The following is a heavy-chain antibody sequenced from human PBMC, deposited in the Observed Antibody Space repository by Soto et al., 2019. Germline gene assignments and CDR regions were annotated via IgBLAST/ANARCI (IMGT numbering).Heavy chain of an antibody. CDR1: GGSIRGYC. CDR2: VYSGGGT. Sequence: PSETLCLTCTVAGGSIRGYCWSWIRPSPGKGLEWIGYVYSGGGTNYSPSFMGRVTISVDTTDNQFSLKLNSVTAADTAVYYCAREKTPMSPHYFYYGMDVWGQGTTVTVSS. J-gene: IGHJ6*02. CDR3: AREKTPMSPHYFYYGMDV. V-gene: IGHV4-59*01. D-gene: IGHD3-9*01.